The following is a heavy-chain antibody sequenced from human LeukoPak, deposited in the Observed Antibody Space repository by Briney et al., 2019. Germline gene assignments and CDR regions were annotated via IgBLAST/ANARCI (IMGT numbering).Heavy chain of an antibody. D-gene: IGHD2/OR15-2a*01. J-gene: IGHJ4*02. CDR2: IQFDGSNI. CDR1: GFSFSSYG. Sequence: GGSLRLSCVASGFSFSSYGMNWVRQAPGKGLEWWAFIQFDGSNIFYGDSVKGRFTVSRDNLQKTLYLQMDGLRAEDTAVYYCTKMVPLRFYDTSGQTYWGQGTLVTVSS. V-gene: IGHV3-30*02. CDR3: TKMVPLRFYDTSGQTY.